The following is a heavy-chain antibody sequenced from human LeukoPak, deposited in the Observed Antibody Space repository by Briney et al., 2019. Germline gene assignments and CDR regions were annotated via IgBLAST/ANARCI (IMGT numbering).Heavy chain of an antibody. D-gene: IGHD3-10*01. CDR3: ARQINKYYNTDY. J-gene: IGHJ4*02. CDR1: GGSISGSSYY. V-gene: IGHV4-39*01. CDR2: IYYSGST. Sequence: PSETLSLTCTVSGGSISGSSYYWGWIRQPPGKGLEWIGSIYYSGSTYYNPSLKSRVTISVDTSKNQFSLKLSSVTAADTAVYYCARQINKYYNTDYWGQGTLVTVSS.